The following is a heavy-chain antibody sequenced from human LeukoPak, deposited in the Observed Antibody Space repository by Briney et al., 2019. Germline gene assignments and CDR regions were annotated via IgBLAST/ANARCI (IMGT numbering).Heavy chain of an antibody. J-gene: IGHJ4*02. CDR2: IKQVGSEK. CDR1: GFTFSSYW. D-gene: IGHD3-10*01. CDR3: ARGLWFEPYYFDY. V-gene: IGHV3-7*01. Sequence: GGSLRLSCAASGFTFSSYWMSWVRQAPGKGLEWVANIKQVGSEKYYVDSVKGRFTISRDNVKNSLYLQMNSLRAEDTAVYYCARGLWFEPYYFDYWGQGTLVTVSS.